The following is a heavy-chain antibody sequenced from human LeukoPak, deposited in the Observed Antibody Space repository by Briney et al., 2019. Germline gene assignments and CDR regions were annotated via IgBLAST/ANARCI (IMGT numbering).Heavy chain of an antibody. CDR1: GFTFSSYS. CDR2: ISSSSSYI. J-gene: IGHJ4*02. D-gene: IGHD6-6*01. Sequence: GGSLRLSCAASGFTFSSYSMNWVRQAPGKGLEWVSSISSSSSYIYYADSVKGRFTISRDNAKNSLYLQMNSLRAEDTAVYYCARDSELIPVFSFWGQGTLVTVSS. CDR3: ARDSELIPVFSF. V-gene: IGHV3-21*04.